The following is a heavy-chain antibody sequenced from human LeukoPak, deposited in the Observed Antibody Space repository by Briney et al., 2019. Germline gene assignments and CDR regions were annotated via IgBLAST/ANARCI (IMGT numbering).Heavy chain of an antibody. D-gene: IGHD6-13*01. CDR2: ISSSGSTI. Sequence: TGGSLRLSCAASGFTFSSYEMNSVRQAPGKGLEWVSYISSSGSTIYYADSVKGRFTISRDNAKNSLYLQMNSLRAEDTAVYYCARVNVYSSWYDAFDIWGQGTMVTVSS. V-gene: IGHV3-48*03. CDR1: GFTFSSYE. J-gene: IGHJ3*02. CDR3: ARVNVYSSWYDAFDI.